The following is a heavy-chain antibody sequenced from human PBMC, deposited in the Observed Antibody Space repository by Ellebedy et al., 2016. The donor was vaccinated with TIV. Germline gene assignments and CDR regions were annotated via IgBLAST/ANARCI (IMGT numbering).Heavy chain of an antibody. CDR1: GFTFSDYL. V-gene: IGHV3-11*01. D-gene: IGHD1-1*01. Sequence: GESLKISCAGSGFTFSDYLMRWVRQAPGKGLEWISYIPAGGTGLYYADSVTGRFTVASDNANKSLHLRMNNLRGDDTAVYSCGRAREPGPFAYYYYGMDVWGQGTTVTVSS. CDR2: IPAGGTGL. J-gene: IGHJ6*02. CDR3: GRAREPGPFAYYYYGMDV.